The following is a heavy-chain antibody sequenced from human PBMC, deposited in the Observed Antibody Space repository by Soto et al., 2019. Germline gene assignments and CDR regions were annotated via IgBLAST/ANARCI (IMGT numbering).Heavy chain of an antibody. CDR3: AGEDYGGNLKADY. CDR1: GGSISGYN. J-gene: IGHJ4*02. V-gene: IGHV4-34*01. D-gene: IGHD4-17*01. Sequence: ETLSLTCTVSGGSISGYNRRGVRHPPGKGLEWIGEIHHSGSTNYNPSLKSRVTISVDTSKNQFSLKLSSVTAADTAVYYCAGEDYGGNLKADYWGQGTLVTVSS. CDR2: IHHSGST.